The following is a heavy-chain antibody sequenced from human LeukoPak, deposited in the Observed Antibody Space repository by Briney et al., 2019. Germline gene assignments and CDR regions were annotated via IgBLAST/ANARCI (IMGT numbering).Heavy chain of an antibody. V-gene: IGHV1-69*13. CDR2: IIPLFGSA. CDR1: GYTFTSYY. Sequence: GASVKVSCKASGYTFTSYYMHWVRQAPGQGLEWMGGIIPLFGSANYAQKFQGRVTITADESTSTAYMELSSLRSEDTAVYYCATPPTGTTTTGEFYFDSWGQGTLVTVSA. CDR3: ATPPTGTTTTGEFYFDS. J-gene: IGHJ4*02. D-gene: IGHD1-1*01.